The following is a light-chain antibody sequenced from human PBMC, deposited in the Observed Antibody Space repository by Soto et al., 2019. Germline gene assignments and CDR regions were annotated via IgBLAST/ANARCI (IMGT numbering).Light chain of an antibody. Sequence: IQMTQAPSSLSASVVDRVTISFLASHGIGNALGWYQQKPGKPPKVLIYGASNLQSGVPPRFSGSGSGTDFTLAISSLQPEDSATYYCLQDINYPWTFGQGTKVDIK. CDR1: HGIGNA. CDR2: GAS. J-gene: IGKJ1*01. CDR3: LQDINYPWT. V-gene: IGKV1-6*02.